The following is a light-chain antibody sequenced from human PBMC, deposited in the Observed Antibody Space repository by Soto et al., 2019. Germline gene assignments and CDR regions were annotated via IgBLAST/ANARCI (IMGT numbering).Light chain of an antibody. CDR1: SSDVGDYNY. Sequence: QSALTQPASVSGSPGQSITISCTGTSSDVGDYNYVSWYQQHPGKAPKLIIYEVYHRLSGVSNRFSGSKSGYTASLTISGLQDEDEADYYCSSYGSNSIVVFGGGTKVTVL. CDR2: EVY. V-gene: IGLV2-14*01. J-gene: IGLJ3*02. CDR3: SSYGSNSIVV.